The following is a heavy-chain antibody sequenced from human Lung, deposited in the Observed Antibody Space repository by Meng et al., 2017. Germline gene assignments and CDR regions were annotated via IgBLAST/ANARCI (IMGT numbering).Heavy chain of an antibody. CDR3: ARGVGSGLYFYYFDY. D-gene: IGHD6-19*01. J-gene: IGHJ4*02. CDR2: IQSGGRT. V-gene: IGHV3-66*02. Sequence: GESLKISCAVSGFTVSDTYMTWVRQAPGKGLEWVSLIQSGGRTYYADSVRGRLTISRDSSKNTLSLQMNSVRADDTAVYFCARGVGSGLYFYYFDYWGQGTVVTVSS. CDR1: GFTVSDTY.